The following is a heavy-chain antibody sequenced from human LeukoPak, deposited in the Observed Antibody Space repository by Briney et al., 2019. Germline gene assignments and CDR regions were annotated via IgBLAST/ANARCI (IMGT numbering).Heavy chain of an antibody. J-gene: IGHJ6*03. Sequence: GGSLRLSCAASGFTFSSYGMTWVRQAPGKGLEWVSYISSSSSTIYYADSVKGRFTISRDNAKNSLYLQMNSLRAEDTAVYYCARSRQQLVNYYYYYYMDVWVKGTTVTVSS. CDR2: ISSSSSTI. D-gene: IGHD6-13*01. CDR1: GFTFSSYG. CDR3: ARSRQQLVNYYYYYYMDV. V-gene: IGHV3-48*01.